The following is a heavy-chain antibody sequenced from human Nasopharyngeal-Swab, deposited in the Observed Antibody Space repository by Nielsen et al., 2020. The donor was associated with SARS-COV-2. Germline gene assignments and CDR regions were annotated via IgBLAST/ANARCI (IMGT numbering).Heavy chain of an antibody. CDR2: ISSSASTK. CDR1: GFTFSDYY. Sequence: LKISCAASGFTFSDYYMSWIRQAPGKGLEWVSQISSSASTKKYADSVKGRFTISRDNAKNSLYLQMNSLRAEDTAVYYCARDGRLEPLGDYYYGMDVWGQGTTVTVSS. J-gene: IGHJ6*02. CDR3: ARDGRLEPLGDYYYGMDV. D-gene: IGHD1-1*01. V-gene: IGHV3-11*04.